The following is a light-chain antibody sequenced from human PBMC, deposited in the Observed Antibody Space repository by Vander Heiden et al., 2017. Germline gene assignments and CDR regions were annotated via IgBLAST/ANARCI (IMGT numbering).Light chain of an antibody. Sequence: TPKEKVTITCRASQSIGSSLHWYQQKPDQYPKFLIKYASQSFSGVPSRFSGSGSGTDFTLTINSLEAADAATYYCHQSSSLPFTFGQGTQLEIK. CDR2: YAS. V-gene: IGKV6-21*01. CDR1: QSIGSS. CDR3: HQSSSLPFT. J-gene: IGKJ5*01.